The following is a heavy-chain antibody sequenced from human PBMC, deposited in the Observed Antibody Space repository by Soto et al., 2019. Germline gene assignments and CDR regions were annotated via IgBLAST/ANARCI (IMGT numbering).Heavy chain of an antibody. J-gene: IGHJ4*02. CDR1: GFTFRDYG. V-gene: IGHV3-30*18. Sequence: QVRLVESGGGVVQAGRSLRLSCEASGFTFRDYGMNWVRQAPGKGLEWVGVILYDGSESYYADSVKGRFSFSRDNSNNIVYLQMNSLRSEDTAVYYCVKGGPEAGRDFEYWGQGTLVTVSS. D-gene: IGHD6-19*01. CDR3: VKGGPEAGRDFEY. CDR2: ILYDGSES.